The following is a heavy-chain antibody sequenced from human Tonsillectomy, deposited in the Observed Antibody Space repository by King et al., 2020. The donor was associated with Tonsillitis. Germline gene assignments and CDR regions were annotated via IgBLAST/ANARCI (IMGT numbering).Heavy chain of an antibody. CDR3: TTRGKIGYGSSTSCYTDY. D-gene: IGHD2-2*02. CDR2: IKSKTDGGTT. V-gene: IGHV3-15*01. CDR1: GFTFSNAW. J-gene: IGHJ4*02. Sequence: VQLVESGGGLVKPGGSLRLSCAASGFTFSNAWMSWVRQAPGKGLEWVGRIKSKTDGGTTDYAAPVKGRFTISRDDSKNTLYLQMNSLKTEDTAVYYCTTRGKIGYGSSTSCYTDYWGQGTLVTVSS.